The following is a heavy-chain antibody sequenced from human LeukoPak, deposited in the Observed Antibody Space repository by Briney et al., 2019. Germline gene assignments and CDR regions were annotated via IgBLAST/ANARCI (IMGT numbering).Heavy chain of an antibody. CDR3: ARDRGVAAAGRPIDY. D-gene: IGHD6-13*01. CDR2: ISAYNGST. J-gene: IGHJ4*02. CDR1: GYTFTSYG. V-gene: IGHV1-18*04. Sequence: ASVKVSCKASGYTFTSYGISWVRQAPGQGLEWMGWISAYNGSTNYAQKLQGSVTMTTDSSTSTAYMELRSLRSDDTAVYYCARDRGVAAAGRPIDYWGQGTLVTVSS.